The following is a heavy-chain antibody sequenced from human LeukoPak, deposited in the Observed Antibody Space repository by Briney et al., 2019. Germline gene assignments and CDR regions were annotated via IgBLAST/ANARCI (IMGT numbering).Heavy chain of an antibody. CDR2: ISGSGGST. Sequence: QPGGSLRLSCAASGFTFDDYGMSWVRQAPGKGLEWVSAISGSGGSTYYADSVKGRFTISRDNSKNTLYLQMNSLRAEDTAVYYCAKEGDYDLSSGWYFAWGQGTLVTVSS. V-gene: IGHV3-23*01. CDR3: AKEGDYDLSSGWYFA. D-gene: IGHD6-19*01. CDR1: GFTFDDYG. J-gene: IGHJ5*02.